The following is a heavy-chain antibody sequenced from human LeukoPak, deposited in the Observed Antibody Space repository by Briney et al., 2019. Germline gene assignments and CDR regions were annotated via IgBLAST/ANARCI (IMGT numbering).Heavy chain of an antibody. CDR3: ATPKSGDWEGAFDI. D-gene: IGHD2-21*02. CDR2: ISGSGGST. J-gene: IGHJ3*02. V-gene: IGHV3-23*01. CDR1: GFTFSSYA. Sequence: PGGSLRLSCAASGFTFSSYAMSWVRQAPGKGLEWVSAISGSGGSTYYADSVRGRFTISRDNSKNTLYLQMNSLRAEDTAVYYCATPKSGDWEGAFDIWGQGTMVTVSS.